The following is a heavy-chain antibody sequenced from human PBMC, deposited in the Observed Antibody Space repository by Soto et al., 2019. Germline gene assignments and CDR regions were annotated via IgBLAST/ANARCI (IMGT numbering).Heavy chain of an antibody. CDR1: GFTFSSYW. V-gene: IGHV3-74*01. D-gene: IGHD3-3*01. CDR3: ARDIGYYDFWSGYYIPGYYYYGMDV. J-gene: IGHJ6*02. CDR2: INSDGSST. Sequence: PGESLKISCAASGFTFSSYWMHWVRQAPGKGLVWVSRINSDGSSTSYADSVKGRFTISRDNAKNTLYLQMNSLRAEDTAVYYCARDIGYYDFWSGYYIPGYYYYGMDVWGQGTTVTVSS.